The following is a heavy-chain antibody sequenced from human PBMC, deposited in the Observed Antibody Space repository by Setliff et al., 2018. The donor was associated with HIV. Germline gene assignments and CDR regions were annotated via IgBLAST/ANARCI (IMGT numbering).Heavy chain of an antibody. V-gene: IGHV3-21*01. J-gene: IGHJ6*03. CDR3: AGQWGPYYMDV. D-gene: IGHD3-16*01. CDR2: ISSSSSFI. Sequence: GSLRLSCAASGFTFSTYTMNWVCQAPGKGLEWLSSISSSSSFIYYADSVKGRFTISREDAKNSLFLRMNSLRAEDTAVYYCAGQWGPYYMDVWGKGTTVTVSS. CDR1: GFTFSTYT.